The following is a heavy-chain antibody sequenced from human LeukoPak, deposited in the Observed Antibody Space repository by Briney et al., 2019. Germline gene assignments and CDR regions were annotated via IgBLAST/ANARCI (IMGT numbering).Heavy chain of an antibody. CDR3: ARHGPRLRSFDSLLYFDT. Sequence: SETLSLTCTVSGGSITSSLYYWAWIRQTPGEGLEWSVTSQYSGSTYYNPSLRSRVTISADTSKHQFSLRLNSVTAADTAVYYCARHGPRLRSFDSLLYFDTWGQGTPGTVSS. J-gene: IGHJ4*02. V-gene: IGHV4-39*01. CDR1: GGSITSSLYY. CDR2: SQYSGST. D-gene: IGHD3-9*01.